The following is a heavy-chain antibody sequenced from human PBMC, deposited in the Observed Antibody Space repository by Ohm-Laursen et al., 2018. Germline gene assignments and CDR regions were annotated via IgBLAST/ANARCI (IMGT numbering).Heavy chain of an antibody. CDR3: ARQPIVVVITDAFDI. V-gene: IGHV1-2*02. CDR2: INPNSGGT. J-gene: IGHJ3*02. D-gene: IGHD3-22*01. CDR1: GYTFTGYY. Sequence: SVKVSCKASGYTFTGYYMHWVRQAPGQGLEWMGWINPNSGGTNYAQKFQGRVTMTRDTSISTAYMELSRLRSDDTAVYYCARQPIVVVITDAFDIWGQGTMVTVSS.